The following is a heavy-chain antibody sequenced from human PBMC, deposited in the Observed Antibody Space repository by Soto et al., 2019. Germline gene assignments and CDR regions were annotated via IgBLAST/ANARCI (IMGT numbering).Heavy chain of an antibody. D-gene: IGHD3-9*01. CDR3: ARHSTYYDILTGYYGLTRFDY. CDR1: GGSISSYY. J-gene: IGHJ4*02. CDR2: IYYSGST. Sequence: LETLSLTCTVSGGSISSYYLSWIRQPPGKGLEWIGYIYYSGSTNYNPSLKSRVTISVDTSKNQFSLKLSSVTAADTAVYYCARHSTYYDILTGYYGLTRFDYWGQGTLVTVSS. V-gene: IGHV4-59*08.